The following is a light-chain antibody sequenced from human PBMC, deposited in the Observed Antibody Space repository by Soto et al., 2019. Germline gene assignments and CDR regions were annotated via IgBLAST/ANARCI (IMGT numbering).Light chain of an antibody. CDR1: SSDVGGYNY. CDR2: DVS. J-gene: IGLJ1*01. V-gene: IGLV2-14*01. CDR3: CSYTISSTLF. Sequence: QSALTQPASVSGSPGQSITISCTGTSSDVGGYNYVSWYQQYPGKAPKLMIYDVSNRPSGVTNRFSGSKSRNTASLTISGLQAEDEADYYCCSYTISSTLFFGTGTNLTVL.